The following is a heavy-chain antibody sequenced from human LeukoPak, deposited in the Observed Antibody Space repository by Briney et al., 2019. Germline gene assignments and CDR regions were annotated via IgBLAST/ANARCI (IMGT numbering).Heavy chain of an antibody. Sequence: PSETLSLTCTVSGCTISRYYWNWIRQPPGKGLEWIGYIYYSGSTNYNPSLKSRVTISVDTSKNQFSLKQSSVTAADTAVYYCATGKLEMEAFDIWGQGTMVTVSS. CDR2: IYYSGST. V-gene: IGHV4-59*01. J-gene: IGHJ3*02. CDR3: ATGKLEMEAFDI. D-gene: IGHD1-1*01. CDR1: GCTISRYY.